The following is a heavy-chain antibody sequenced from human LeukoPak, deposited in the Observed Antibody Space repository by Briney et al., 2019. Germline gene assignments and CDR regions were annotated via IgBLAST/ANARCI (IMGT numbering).Heavy chain of an antibody. CDR3: ARVHSSGWYSLEY. J-gene: IGHJ4*02. V-gene: IGHV3-30-3*01. CDR2: ISYDGSNK. D-gene: IGHD6-19*01. CDR1: GFTFSSYV. Sequence: PGGSLRLSCAASGFTFSSYVMHWVRQAPGKGLGWVAVISYDGSNKYNTDSVKGRFTISRDNSKNTLYLQMSSLRAEDTAVYYCARVHSSGWYSLEYWGQGTLVTVSS.